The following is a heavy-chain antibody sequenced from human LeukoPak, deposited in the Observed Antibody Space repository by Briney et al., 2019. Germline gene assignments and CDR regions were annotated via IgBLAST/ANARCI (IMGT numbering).Heavy chain of an antibody. D-gene: IGHD1-26*01. CDR1: GGSISSYY. CDR2: IYYSGST. CDR3: ARGAFSGSYTPRFDY. Sequence: SETLSLTCTVSGGSISSYYWSWIRQPPGKGLEWIGYIYYSGSTNYNPSLKSRVTISVDTSKNQFSLKLSSVTAADTAAYYCARGAFSGSYTPRFDYGAQEPRVTFPS. J-gene: IGHJ4*02. V-gene: IGHV4-59*01.